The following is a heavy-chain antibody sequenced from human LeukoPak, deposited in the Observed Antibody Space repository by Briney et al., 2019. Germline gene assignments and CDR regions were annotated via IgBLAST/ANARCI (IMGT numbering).Heavy chain of an antibody. V-gene: IGHV4-39*01. D-gene: IGHD1-14*01. CDR3: ARHGGISWFDP. CDR1: GDSITSGGYY. CDR2: IYKTGST. J-gene: IGHJ5*02. Sequence: SETLSLTCTVSGDSITSGGYYWSWIRQRPGKGLEWIGHIYKTGSTYYNPSLKSRVTISVDTSKNQFSLKLSSVTAADTAVYYCARHGGISWFDPWGQGTLVTVSS.